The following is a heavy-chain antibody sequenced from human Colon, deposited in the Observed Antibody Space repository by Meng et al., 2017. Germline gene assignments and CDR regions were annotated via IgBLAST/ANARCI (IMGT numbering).Heavy chain of an antibody. V-gene: IGHV1-2*06. CDR1: GYTFIDSH. CDR3: VRDGSYYDFDY. D-gene: IGHD3-10*01. J-gene: IGHJ4*02. CDR2: IMPSVGDA. Sequence: QGQLVQSGAGVKKPGASVKVSCKSSGYTFIDSHVHWVRQAPGQGLEWMGRIMPSVGDASSAEKFQGRLTLTWDTSIDTAYMDLSSLRSDDSAIYYCVRDGSYYDFDYWGQGTLVTVSS.